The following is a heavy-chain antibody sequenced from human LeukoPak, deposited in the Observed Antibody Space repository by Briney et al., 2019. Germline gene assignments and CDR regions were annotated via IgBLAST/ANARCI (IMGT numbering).Heavy chain of an antibody. D-gene: IGHD6-19*01. CDR3: AKVRAGDYSGWYSIDY. V-gene: IGHV3-21*01. CDR1: GFTFSSYS. J-gene: IGHJ4*02. Sequence: GGSLRLSCAASGFTFSSYSMNWVRQAPGKGLEWVSSISSSSSYIYYADSVKGRFTISRDNAKNSLYLQMNSLRAEDTAVYYCAKVRAGDYSGWYSIDYWGQGSLVTVSS. CDR2: ISSSSSYI.